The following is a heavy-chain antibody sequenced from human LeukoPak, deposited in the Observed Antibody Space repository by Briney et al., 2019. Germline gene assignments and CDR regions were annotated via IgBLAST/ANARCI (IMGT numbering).Heavy chain of an antibody. V-gene: IGHV3-23*01. D-gene: IGHD2-15*01. CDR3: AKGGVGPYCSGGSCHFDY. Sequence: GGSLRLSCAASGFTFSSYAMSWVRQAPGKGLEWVSAISGSGGSTYYADSVKGRFTISRDNSKNTLYLQMNSLRAEDTAVYYCAKGGVGPYCSGGSCHFDYWGQGTLVTVSS. CDR2: ISGSGGST. J-gene: IGHJ4*02. CDR1: GFTFSSYA.